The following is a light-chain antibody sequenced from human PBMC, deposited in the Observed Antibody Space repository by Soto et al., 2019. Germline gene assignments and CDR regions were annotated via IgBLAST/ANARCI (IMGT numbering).Light chain of an antibody. J-gene: IGKJ1*01. Sequence: EILMTEFPATLSVSPGKRATLSCGASQSVRSNLDWYQQKPGKAPRLLIYGASTRATGIPARLSGSGSGTEFTITISSMQSEDFAVYYCQQYNNWPRTFGQGTQVDIK. CDR2: GAS. CDR3: QQYNNWPRT. V-gene: IGKV3-15*01. CDR1: QSVRSN.